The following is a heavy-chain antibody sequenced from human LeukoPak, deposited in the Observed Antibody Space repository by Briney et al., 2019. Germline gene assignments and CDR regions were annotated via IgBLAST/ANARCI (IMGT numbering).Heavy chain of an antibody. D-gene: IGHD6-13*01. CDR3: ARDPPAVATNTYG. V-gene: IGHV3-66*01. Sequence: SGGSLRLSCAASGVTVGNNYMNWVRQAPGKGLEWVSLIYSGGTTHYADSVKRRFTISRDNSKNTLYLQMNNLRVDDTAVYYCARDPPAVATNTYGWGQGTLVTVSA. J-gene: IGHJ4*02. CDR1: GVTVGNNY. CDR2: IYSGGTT.